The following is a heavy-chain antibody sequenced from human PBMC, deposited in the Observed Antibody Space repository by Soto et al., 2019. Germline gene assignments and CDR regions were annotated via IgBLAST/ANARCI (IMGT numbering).Heavy chain of an antibody. J-gene: IGHJ3*02. CDR1: GFIVSSNY. CDR2: IYSGGST. D-gene: IGHD2-15*01. V-gene: IGHV3-66*01. Sequence: EVQLVESGGGLVQPGGSLRLSCAASGFIVSSNYMNWVRQAPGKGLEWVSVIYSGGSTYYADSVKGRFTLSRDNSKNTLYLQMNSLRAEDTAMYYCAREPRAYCSGGNCYSSDAFDICGQGTMVTVSS. CDR3: AREPRAYCSGGNCYSSDAFDI.